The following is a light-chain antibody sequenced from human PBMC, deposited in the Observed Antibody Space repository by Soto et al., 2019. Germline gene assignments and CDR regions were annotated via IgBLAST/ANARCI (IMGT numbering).Light chain of an antibody. Sequence: IVLPQSPGTLSLSPGERATLSCRASQSVSNNYLAWYQQKPGQAPRLLIHGATTRATGIPARFSGSGSGTEFTLTISSLQPEDFASYYCQQSFSTPPTFGQGTKVDIK. CDR1: QSVSNNY. J-gene: IGKJ1*01. CDR3: QQSFSTPPT. CDR2: GAT. V-gene: IGKV3-20*01.